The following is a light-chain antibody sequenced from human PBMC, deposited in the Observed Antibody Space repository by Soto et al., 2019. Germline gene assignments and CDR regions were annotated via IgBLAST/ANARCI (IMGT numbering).Light chain of an antibody. CDR1: QTVGRSY. CDR3: QQYNNWPPKT. CDR2: GAS. V-gene: IGKV3-15*01. Sequence: ESVLTQSTGIMYFSPCEIATLSCSASQTVGRSYLAWYQQKPGQAPRLLIYGASTRATGIPARFSGSGSGTEFTLTISSLQSEDFAVYYCQQYNNWPPKTFGQGTKVDI. J-gene: IGKJ1*01.